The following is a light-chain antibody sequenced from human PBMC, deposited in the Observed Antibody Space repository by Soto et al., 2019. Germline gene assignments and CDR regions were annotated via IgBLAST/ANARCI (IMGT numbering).Light chain of an antibody. J-gene: IGKJ5*01. Sequence: EIVMTQSPATLSVSPGERATLSCRASQSVGSNLAWYHQKPGQAPSLLIYGASTRATGIPARFSGSGSGTEFTLTISSLQSEDFAVYYCQQYNNWPITFGQGKRREIK. CDR2: GAS. V-gene: IGKV3-15*01. CDR1: QSVGSN. CDR3: QQYNNWPIT.